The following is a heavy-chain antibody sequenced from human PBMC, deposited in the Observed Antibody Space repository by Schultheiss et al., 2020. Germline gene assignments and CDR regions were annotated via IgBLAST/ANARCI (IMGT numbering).Heavy chain of an antibody. V-gene: IGHV3-21*01. D-gene: IGHD4-17*01. J-gene: IGHJ4*02. CDR2: ISSSSSYI. Sequence: GGSLRLSCAASGFTFSSYSMNWVRQAPGKGLEWVSSISSSSSYIYYADSVKGRFTISRDNAKNSLYLQMNSLRAEDTAVYYCARDWGMTTVTTSGDDYWGQGTLVTVSS. CDR3: ARDWGMTTVTTSGDDY. CDR1: GFTFSSYS.